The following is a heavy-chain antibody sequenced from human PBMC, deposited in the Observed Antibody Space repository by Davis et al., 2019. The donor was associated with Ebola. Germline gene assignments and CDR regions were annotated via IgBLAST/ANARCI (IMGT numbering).Heavy chain of an antibody. CDR2: IRSKANSYAT. J-gene: IGHJ4*02. Sequence: PGGSLRLSCAASGFTFSGSAMHWVRQASGKGLEWVGSIRSKANSYATAYAASVKGRFTISRDDSKNTAYLQMNSLKTEDTAVYYCTSSGSSFDYWGQGTLVTVSS. D-gene: IGHD3-10*01. CDR1: GFTFSGSA. V-gene: IGHV3-73*01. CDR3: TSSGSSFDY.